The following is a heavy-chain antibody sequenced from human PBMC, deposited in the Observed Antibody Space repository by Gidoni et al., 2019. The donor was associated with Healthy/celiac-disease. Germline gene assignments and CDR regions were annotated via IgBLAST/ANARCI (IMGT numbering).Heavy chain of an antibody. D-gene: IGHD2-8*01. CDR1: GFSLSTSGVG. Sequence: TFSGFSLSTSGVGVGWIRQPPGKALAWLALIYWDVDKRYSPSLKSRLTITKDTSKNQVVLTMTNMDPVDTATYYCAHKREAGVPFDYWGQGTLVTVSS. J-gene: IGHJ4*02. CDR2: IYWDVDK. V-gene: IGHV2-5*02. CDR3: AHKREAGVPFDY.